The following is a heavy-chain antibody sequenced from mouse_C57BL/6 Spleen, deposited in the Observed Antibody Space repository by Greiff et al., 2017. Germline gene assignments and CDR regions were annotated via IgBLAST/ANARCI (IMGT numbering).Heavy chain of an antibody. J-gene: IGHJ4*01. Sequence: VQLKESGTVLARPGASVKMSCKTSGYTFTSYWMHWVKQRPGQGLEWIGAIYPGNCDTSYNQKLKGKAKLTAVTSASTAYMELSSLTNEDSAVYYCTRSYYSSYYYAMDYWGQGTSVTVSS. D-gene: IGHD2-12*01. CDR3: TRSYYSSYYYAMDY. CDR2: IYPGNCDT. CDR1: GYTFTSYW. V-gene: IGHV1-5*01.